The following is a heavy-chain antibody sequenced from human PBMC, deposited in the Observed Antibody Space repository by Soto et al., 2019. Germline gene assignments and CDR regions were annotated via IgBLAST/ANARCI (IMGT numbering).Heavy chain of an antibody. D-gene: IGHD6-13*01. V-gene: IGHV3-23*01. CDR2: IGGRGDNT. CDR1: GLTFSNYA. J-gene: IGHJ5*02. Sequence: GGSLRLSCAASGLTFSNYAMSWVRQAPGKGLEWVSSIGGRGDNTYYADSVEGRFTISRDISKNALYLQMSSLRAEDTAVYYCARHPERIAEIGWFDPWGQGTLVTVSS. CDR3: ARHPERIAEIGWFDP.